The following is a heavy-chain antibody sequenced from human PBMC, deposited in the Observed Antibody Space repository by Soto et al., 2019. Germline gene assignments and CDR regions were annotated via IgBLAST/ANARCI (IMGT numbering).Heavy chain of an antibody. CDR2: ISGSDVST. V-gene: IGHV3-23*01. CDR1: RFTFSSYA. J-gene: IGHJ4*02. D-gene: IGHD3-22*01. CDR3: AKDHYYDGSGYFDY. Sequence: GGSLRLSCAASRFTFSSYAMSWVRQAPGKGLEWVSGISGSDVSTYYTDSMKGRFTISRDNSRNTLHLQMNSLRAEDTAVYYCAKDHYYDGSGYFDYWGQGTLVTVSS.